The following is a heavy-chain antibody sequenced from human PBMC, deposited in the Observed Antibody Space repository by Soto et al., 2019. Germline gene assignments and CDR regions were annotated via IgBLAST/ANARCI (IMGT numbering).Heavy chain of an antibody. Sequence: QVHLVQAGAEVKKPGASVKVSCKGSGYAFTTYGITWVLQAPGQGLEWMGWISAHNGNTNYAQKLQGRVTVTRDTSTSTAYMELRSLRSDDTAVYYCARGRYGDYWGQGALGSFSS. CDR1: GYAFTTYG. V-gene: IGHV1-18*01. CDR3: ARGRYGDY. D-gene: IGHD1-1*01. J-gene: IGHJ4*02. CDR2: ISAHNGNT.